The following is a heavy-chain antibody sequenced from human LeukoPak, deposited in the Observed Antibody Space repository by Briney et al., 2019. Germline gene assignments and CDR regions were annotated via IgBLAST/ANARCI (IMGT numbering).Heavy chain of an antibody. D-gene: IGHD6-19*01. J-gene: IGHJ5*02. CDR1: GGSISSSSYY. CDR3: ARLRYGSGWYKRFWFDP. Sequence: KASETLSLTCTVSGGSISSSSYYWGWIRQPPGKGLEWIGSIYYSGSTYYNPSLKSRVTISVDTSKNQFSLKLSSVTAADTAVYYCARLRYGSGWYKRFWFDPWGQGTLVTVSS. CDR2: IYYSGST. V-gene: IGHV4-39*01.